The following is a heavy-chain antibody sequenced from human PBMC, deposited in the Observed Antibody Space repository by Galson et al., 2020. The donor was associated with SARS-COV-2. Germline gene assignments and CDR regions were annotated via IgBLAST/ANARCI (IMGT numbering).Heavy chain of an antibody. D-gene: IGHD1-26*01. V-gene: IGHV3-11*01. Sequence: GESLKISCAASGFTFSDYYMSWIRQAPGKGLEWVSYISSSGSTIYYADSVKGRFTISRDNAKNSLYLQMNSLRAEDTAVYYCARRGSGSYSLGVDYWGQGTLVTVSS. CDR1: GFTFSDYY. CDR3: ARRGSGSYSLGVDY. J-gene: IGHJ4*02. CDR2: ISSSGSTI.